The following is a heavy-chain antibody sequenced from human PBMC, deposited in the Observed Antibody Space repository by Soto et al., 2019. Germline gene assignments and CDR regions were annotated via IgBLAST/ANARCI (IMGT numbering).Heavy chain of an antibody. CDR3: ARDGRGYSYNWFDP. V-gene: IGHV3-30-3*01. CDR2: ISYDGSNK. D-gene: IGHD5-18*01. J-gene: IGHJ5*02. Sequence: GGSLRLSCAASGFTFSSYAMHWVRQAPGKGLEWVAVISYDGSNKYYADSVKGRFTISRDNSKNTLYLQMNSLRAEDTAVYYCARDGRGYSYNWFDPWGQGTLVTVSS. CDR1: GFTFSSYA.